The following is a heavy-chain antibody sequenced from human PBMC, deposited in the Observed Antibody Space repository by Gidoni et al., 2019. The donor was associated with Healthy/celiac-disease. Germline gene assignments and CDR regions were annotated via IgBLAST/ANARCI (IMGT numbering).Heavy chain of an antibody. Sequence: EVQLVESGGGLVKPGGSLRLSCAASGFTFSSYSMTWVRQAPGKGLEWVSSISSSSSYIYYADSVKGRFTISRDNAKNSLYLQMNSLRAEDTAVYYCARYLGDLRSAFDIWGQGTMVTVSS. CDR1: GFTFSSYS. J-gene: IGHJ3*02. CDR2: ISSSSSYI. V-gene: IGHV3-21*01. CDR3: ARYLGDLRSAFDI. D-gene: IGHD3-16*01.